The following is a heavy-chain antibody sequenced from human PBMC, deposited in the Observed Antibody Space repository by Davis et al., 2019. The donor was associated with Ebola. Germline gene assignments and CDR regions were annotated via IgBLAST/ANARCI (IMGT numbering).Heavy chain of an antibody. CDR2: IYYSGST. CDR1: GGSISRYY. V-gene: IGHV4-31*03. D-gene: IGHD3-9*01. J-gene: IGHJ5*02. CDR3: ARVGGGYDILTGYYPSWFDP. Sequence: SETLSLTCTVSGGSISRYYWSWIRQHPGKGLEWIGYIYYSGSTYYNPSLKSRVTISVDTSKNQFSLKLSSVTAADTAVYYCARVGGGYDILTGYYPSWFDPWGQGTLVTVSS.